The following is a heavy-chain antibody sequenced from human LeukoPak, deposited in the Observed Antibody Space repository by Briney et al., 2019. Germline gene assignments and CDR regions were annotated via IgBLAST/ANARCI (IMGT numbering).Heavy chain of an antibody. Sequence: ASVKVSCKASGYTFPSYFMHWVRQAPGQGLEWMGMIYPRDGSTSYAQKFQGRVTVTKDTSTSTVHMELSGLRSEDTAVYYCARDQEGFDYWGQGTLVTASS. CDR2: IYPRDGST. CDR1: GYTFPSYF. V-gene: IGHV1-46*01. CDR3: ARDQEGFDY. J-gene: IGHJ4*02.